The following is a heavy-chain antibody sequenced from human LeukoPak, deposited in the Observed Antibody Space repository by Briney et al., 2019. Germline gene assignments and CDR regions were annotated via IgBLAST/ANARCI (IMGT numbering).Heavy chain of an antibody. D-gene: IGHD1-26*01. J-gene: IGHJ4*02. V-gene: IGHV3-23*01. CDR2: ISGGGGTT. CDR3: AKAWSTWYFDY. CDR1: GFTFSTYG. Sequence: GGSLRLSCAASGFTFSTYGMSWVRQAPGKGLEWVSGISGGGGTTYYADSVKGRFTISRDNSKNTLFLQMSSPRAEDTAVYYCAKAWSTWYFDYWGQGTLVTVSS.